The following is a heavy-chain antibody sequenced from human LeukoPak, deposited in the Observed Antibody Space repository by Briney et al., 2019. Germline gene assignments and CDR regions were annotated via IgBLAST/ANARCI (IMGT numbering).Heavy chain of an antibody. V-gene: IGHV3-7*01. CDR2: IKQDGREK. J-gene: IGHJ4*02. D-gene: IGHD6-25*01. CDR1: GFAFSSYW. Sequence: GGSLRLSCAASGFAFSSYWMSWVRQAPGKGLEWVANIKQDGREKYYVDSVKGGVTISRDNAKNSLYLQMNSLRAEDTAVYYCARESGPALLSYWGQGPLVTVSS. CDR3: ARESGPALLSY.